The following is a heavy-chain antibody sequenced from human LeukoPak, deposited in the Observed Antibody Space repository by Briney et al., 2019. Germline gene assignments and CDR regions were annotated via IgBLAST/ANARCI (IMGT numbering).Heavy chain of an antibody. D-gene: IGHD1-7*01. Sequence: ATVTVSCKASGYTFINYDINWVRQATGQGLEWMGWMNPNNCRTGYAQKSQGRVTMTRNSSISTAYMELNTLTSDDTAVYYCARGSWITGTTSYYYHMDVWGKGTTVTVSS. CDR3: ARGSWITGTTSYYYHMDV. CDR2: MNPNNCRT. CDR1: GYTFINYD. V-gene: IGHV1-8*01. J-gene: IGHJ6*03.